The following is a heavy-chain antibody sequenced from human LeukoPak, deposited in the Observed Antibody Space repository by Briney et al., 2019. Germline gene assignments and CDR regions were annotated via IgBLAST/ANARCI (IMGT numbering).Heavy chain of an antibody. CDR3: ARLGVVPAASSYYMDV. V-gene: IGHV5-51*01. CDR1: GYRFTSYW. CDR2: IYPSDSDT. D-gene: IGHD2-2*01. J-gene: IGHJ6*03. Sequence: GESLKISCKGSGYRFTSYWIGWVRQMPGKGLEWMGIIYPSDSDTRYSPSFQGQVSISADKSISAAYLQWSSLKASDTAMYYCARLGVVPAASSYYMDVWGKGTTVTISS.